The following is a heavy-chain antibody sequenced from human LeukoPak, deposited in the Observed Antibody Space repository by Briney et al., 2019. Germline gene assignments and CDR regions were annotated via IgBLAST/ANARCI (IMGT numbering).Heavy chain of an antibody. CDR1: GYTFSSYG. V-gene: IGHV1-18*01. D-gene: IGHD5-12*01. CDR3: AREVATITVAAAGGIDY. Sequence: ASVKVSCKASGYTFSSYGISWVRQAPGQGLELMGWISGYNGNTKYAQKLQGRVTMTTDTSTSTAYMELRSLRSDDTAVYYCAREVATITVAAAGGIDYWGQGTLVTVSS. J-gene: IGHJ4*02. CDR2: ISGYNGNT.